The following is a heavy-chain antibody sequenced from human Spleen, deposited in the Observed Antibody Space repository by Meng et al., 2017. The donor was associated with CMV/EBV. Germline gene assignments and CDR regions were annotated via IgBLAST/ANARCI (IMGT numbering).Heavy chain of an antibody. CDR1: GFTFRSYW. V-gene: IGHV3-7*01. CDR2: IKQDGSEK. D-gene: IGHD6-6*01. Sequence: LSCAASGFTFRSYWMSWVRQAPGKGLEWVANIKQDGSEKYYVDSVKGRFTISRDNAKNSLYLQMNSLRAEDTAVYYCARDGSSSFDYWGQGTLVTVSS. CDR3: ARDGSSSFDY. J-gene: IGHJ4*02.